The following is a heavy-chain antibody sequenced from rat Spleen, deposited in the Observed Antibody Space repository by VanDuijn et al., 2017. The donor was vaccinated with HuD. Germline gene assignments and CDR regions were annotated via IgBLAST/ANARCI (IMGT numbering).Heavy chain of an antibody. V-gene: IGHV5-27*01. Sequence: EVQLVESGGGLVQPGRSLKLSCAASGFIFSNYYMAWVRQAPTKGLEWVAFISAGGGNTHYRDSVKGRFTISRDNAQSTLYLQMDSLRSEDTATYYCTTEPLFDYWGQGVMVTVSS. D-gene: IGHD3-1*01. J-gene: IGHJ2*01. CDR1: GFIFSNYY. CDR2: ISAGGGNT. CDR3: TTEPLFDY.